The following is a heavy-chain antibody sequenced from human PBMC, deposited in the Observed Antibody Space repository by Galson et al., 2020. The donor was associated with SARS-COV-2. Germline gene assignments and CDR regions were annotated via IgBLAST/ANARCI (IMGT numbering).Heavy chain of an antibody. CDR2: IKQDGREK. D-gene: IGHD3-22*01. J-gene: IGHJ4*02. CDR3: ARDQDSSGYYYGSR. CDR1: GFTFSSYW. V-gene: IGHV3-7*03. Sequence: GESLKISCAASGFTFSSYWISWVRQAPGKGLEWVANIKQDGREKYYVDPVKGRFTISRDNAKNSLYLQMNSLRAEDTAVYYCARDQDSSGYYYGSRWGQGTLVTVSS.